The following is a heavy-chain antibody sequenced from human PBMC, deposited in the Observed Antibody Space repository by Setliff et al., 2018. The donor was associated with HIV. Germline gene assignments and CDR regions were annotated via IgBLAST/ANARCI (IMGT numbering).Heavy chain of an antibody. D-gene: IGHD4-17*01. CDR3: TRGARPTDEYVWFDP. V-gene: IGHV3-49*03. J-gene: IGHJ5*02. CDR1: GFTFGDYP. Sequence: LSCTTSGFTFGDYPMGWFRQAPGKGLEWVSFIRTKAYRGTTEYAASVEGRFSISRDDSKSIAYLQMNSLTTEDTAVYYCTRGARPTDEYVWFDPWGQGTLVTVSS. CDR2: IRTKAYRGTT.